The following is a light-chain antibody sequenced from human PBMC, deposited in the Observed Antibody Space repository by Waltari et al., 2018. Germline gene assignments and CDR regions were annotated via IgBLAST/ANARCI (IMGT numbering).Light chain of an antibody. J-gene: IGKJ1*01. V-gene: IGKV1-9*01. Sequence: DIQLTQSPSFLSASVGDRVTITCRASQGISSYLAWYQQKPGQSPKLLIYAASTLQSGVPSKFSGSGSGTEFTLTICSLQPEDFATYYCQQLNSYPQTFGQGTKVEIK. CDR2: AAS. CDR1: QGISSY. CDR3: QQLNSYPQT.